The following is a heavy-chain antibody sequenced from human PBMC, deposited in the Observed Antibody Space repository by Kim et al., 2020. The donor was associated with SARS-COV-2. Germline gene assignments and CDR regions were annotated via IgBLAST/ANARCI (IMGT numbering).Heavy chain of an antibody. Sequence: GESLKISCKGSGYSFTSYWISWVRQMPGKGLEWMGRIDPSDSYTNYSPSFQGHVTISADKSISTAYLQWSSLKASDTAMYYCARPTYYYGSGSLGGYFDLWGRGTLVTVSS. D-gene: IGHD3-10*01. CDR3: ARPTYYYGSGSLGGYFDL. J-gene: IGHJ2*01. V-gene: IGHV5-10-1*01. CDR2: IDPSDSYT. CDR1: GYSFTSYW.